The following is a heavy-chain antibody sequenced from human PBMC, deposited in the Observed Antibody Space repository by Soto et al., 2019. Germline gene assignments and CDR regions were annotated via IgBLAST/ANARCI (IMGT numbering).Heavy chain of an antibody. V-gene: IGHV3-33*01. CDR3: ARARHPYYFDY. CDR1: GVTFSSYG. J-gene: IGHJ4*02. Sequence: PGGSLRLSCAASGVTFSSYGMHWVRQAPGKGLEWVAVIWYDGSNKYYADSVKGRFTISRDNSKNTLYLQMNSLRAEDTAVYYCARARHPYYFDYWGQGTLVTVSS. CDR2: IWYDGSNK.